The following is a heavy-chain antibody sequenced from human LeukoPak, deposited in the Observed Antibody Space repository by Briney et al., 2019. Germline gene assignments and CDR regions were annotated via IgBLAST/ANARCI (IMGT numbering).Heavy chain of an antibody. CDR3: AKSGRGENYPAYMDV. Sequence: PGGSLRLSCGASGFSFTDHYILWVRQAPGKGLEWVGHSRSRARSFSTEYAASVKGRFTVSRDDSKQSLYLQMNYLKIEDTAVYYCAKSGRGENYPAYMDVWGQGTTVTVSS. J-gene: IGHJ6*03. V-gene: IGHV3-72*01. CDR2: SRSRARSFST. D-gene: IGHD1-7*01. CDR1: GFSFTDHY.